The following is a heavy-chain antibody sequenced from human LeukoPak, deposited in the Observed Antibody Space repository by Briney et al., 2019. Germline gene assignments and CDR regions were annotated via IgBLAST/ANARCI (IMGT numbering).Heavy chain of an antibody. CDR2: IYTSGST. J-gene: IGHJ6*03. V-gene: IGHV4-4*07. CDR1: GGSISSYY. CDR3: ARDQTAVYDPTLPYYYYMDV. Sequence: PSETLSLTCTVSGGSISSYYWSWIRHPAGKGLEWIGRIYTSGSTNYNSSLKSRVTISVDKSKNQLSLKLTSVTAADTAVYYCARDQTAVYDPTLPYYYYMDVWGKGTTVTVSS. D-gene: IGHD5/OR15-5a*01.